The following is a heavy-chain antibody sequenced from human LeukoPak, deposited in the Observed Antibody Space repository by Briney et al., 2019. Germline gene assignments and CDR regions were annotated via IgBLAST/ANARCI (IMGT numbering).Heavy chain of an antibody. Sequence: ASVTVSCKSSVYTFTSYGISWVRQAPGQGLEGMGWISAYNGNTNYAQKLQGRVTMTTDTSTSTAYMELRSLRSDDTAVYYCARDGYSSSLFWGQGTLVTVSS. CDR2: ISAYNGNT. V-gene: IGHV1-18*01. CDR3: ARDGYSSSLF. J-gene: IGHJ4*02. D-gene: IGHD6-6*01. CDR1: VYTFTSYG.